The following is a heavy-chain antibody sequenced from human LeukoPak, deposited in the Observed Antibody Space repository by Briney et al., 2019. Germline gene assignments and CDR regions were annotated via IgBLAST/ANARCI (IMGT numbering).Heavy chain of an antibody. CDR2: ISSSSSYI. J-gene: IGHJ4*02. Sequence: GGSLRLSCAASGFTFSSYSMNWVRQAPGKGLEWVSSISSSSSYIYYADSVKGRFTISRGNAKNSLYLQMNSLRAEDTAVYYCARDSVVGATFDLGDYWGQGTLVTVSS. CDR1: GFTFSSYS. CDR3: ARDSVVGATFDLGDY. D-gene: IGHD1-26*01. V-gene: IGHV3-21*01.